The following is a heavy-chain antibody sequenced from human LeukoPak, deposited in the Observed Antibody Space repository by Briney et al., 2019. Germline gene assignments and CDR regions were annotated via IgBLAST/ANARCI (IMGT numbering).Heavy chain of an antibody. V-gene: IGHV1-2*02. D-gene: IGHD3-10*01. Sequence: ASVKVSCKASGYTFTGYYIHWVRQAPGQGLEWMAWINPNSGGTKYAQKFQGRVTMTRATSISTAYMELSRLRSDDTAVYFCARDFGWGDGTDRFDHWGQGTLVTVSS. CDR2: INPNSGGT. J-gene: IGHJ4*02. CDR1: GYTFTGYY. CDR3: ARDFGWGDGTDRFDH.